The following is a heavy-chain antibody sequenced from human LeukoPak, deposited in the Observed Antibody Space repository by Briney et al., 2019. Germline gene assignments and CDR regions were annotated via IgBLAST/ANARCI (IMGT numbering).Heavy chain of an antibody. CDR3: AREYYGSGNSSPSHSDY. CDR1: GGSISSSSYY. Sequence: SETLSLTCTVSGGSISSSSYYWGWIRQPPGKGLEWIGSIYYSGSANYNPSLESRVTLSVDTSKNQFSLKLSSVTAADTAVYYCAREYYGSGNSSPSHSDYWGQGTRVTVSS. V-gene: IGHV4-39*07. CDR2: IYYSGSA. D-gene: IGHD3-10*01. J-gene: IGHJ4*02.